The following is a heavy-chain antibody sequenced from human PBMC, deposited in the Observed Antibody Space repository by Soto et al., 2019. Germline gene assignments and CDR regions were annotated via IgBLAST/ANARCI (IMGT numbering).Heavy chain of an antibody. CDR2: INPSGGST. J-gene: IGHJ6*03. Sequence: QVQLVQSGAEVKKPGASVTVSCTASGYTFTSYYIHWVRQAPGQGLEWMGIINPSGGSTSYAQKFQGRVTMTRDTSTSTVYMEVSGLRSEDTAVYYCARAQEPSTLYYDYYYMDVWGKGTTVTVSS. V-gene: IGHV1-46*03. CDR1: GYTFTSYY. CDR3: ARAQEPSTLYYDYYYMDV.